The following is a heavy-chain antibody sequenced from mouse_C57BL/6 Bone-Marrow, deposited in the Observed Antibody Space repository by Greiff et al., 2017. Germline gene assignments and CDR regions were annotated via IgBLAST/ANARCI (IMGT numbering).Heavy chain of an antibody. CDR3: ARPCSYWYFDV. V-gene: IGHV1-81*01. CDR1: GYTFTSYG. Sequence: VKLQESGAELARPGASVKLSCKASGYTFTSYGISWVKQRTGQGLEWIGEIYPRSGNTYYNEKFKGKATLTADKSSSTAYMELRSLTSEDSAVYFCARPCSYWYFDVGGTGTTVTVSS. CDR2: IYPRSGNT. J-gene: IGHJ1*03.